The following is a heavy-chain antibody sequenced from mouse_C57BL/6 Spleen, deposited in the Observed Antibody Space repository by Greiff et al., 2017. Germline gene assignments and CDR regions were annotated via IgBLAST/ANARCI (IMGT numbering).Heavy chain of an antibody. J-gene: IGHJ2*01. Sequence: QVQLQQSGPELVKPGASVKISCKASGYAFSSSWMNWVKQRPGKGLEWIGRIYPGDGDTNYNGKFKGKATLTADKSSSTAYMQLSSLTSEDSAVYFCAREGAYYRTLYYFDYWGQGTTLTVSS. CDR3: AREGAYYRTLYYFDY. V-gene: IGHV1-82*01. CDR1: GYAFSSSW. D-gene: IGHD2-12*01. CDR2: IYPGDGDT.